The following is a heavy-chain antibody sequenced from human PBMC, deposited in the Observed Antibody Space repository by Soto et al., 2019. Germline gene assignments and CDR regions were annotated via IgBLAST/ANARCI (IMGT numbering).Heavy chain of an antibody. J-gene: IGHJ6*02. CDR3: ARDYDFWSGYYSFPYYYYGMDV. Sequence: WGTLRLSCAASGFTFGSYGMNWVRQAPWKGLEWVAVISYDGSNKYNADSVKGRFTISSDNSKNTLYLQMNSLRAEDTAVYYCARDYDFWSGYYSFPYYYYGMDVWGQGTTVTVSS. V-gene: IGHV3-30-3*01. D-gene: IGHD3-3*01. CDR2: ISYDGSNK. CDR1: GFTFGSYG.